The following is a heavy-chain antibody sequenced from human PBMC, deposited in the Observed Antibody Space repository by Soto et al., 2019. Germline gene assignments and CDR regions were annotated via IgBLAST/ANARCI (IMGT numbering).Heavy chain of an antibody. J-gene: IGHJ6*02. CDR2: ISSGGGST. CDR3: ARVVSSWYSIYYGMDV. Sequence: GGSLRLSCAASGFTFSSYSMRWVRQAAGKGLVWVSGISSGGGSTSYADSVKGRFTISRDNAKNTLYLQMNSLRAEDTAVYYCARVVSSWYSIYYGMDVWGQGTTVTVSS. CDR1: GFTFSSYS. D-gene: IGHD6-13*01. V-gene: IGHV3-74*01.